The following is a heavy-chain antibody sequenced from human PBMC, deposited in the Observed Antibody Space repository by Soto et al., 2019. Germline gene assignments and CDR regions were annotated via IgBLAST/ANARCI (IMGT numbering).Heavy chain of an antibody. D-gene: IGHD7-27*01. V-gene: IGHV2-5*02. CDR2: IYWDDDK. Sequence: QITLKESGPTLVKPTQTLTLTCTFSGFSLSTTGVGVGWIRQPPGKALECLALIYWDDDKRYSPSWRNRLTSTKDTSKNQVVLTMTNMHPVDTGTYYCAYRPSLDWGHFDSWGQGTLVTVSS. J-gene: IGHJ4*02. CDR3: AYRPSLDWGHFDS. CDR1: GFSLSTTGVG.